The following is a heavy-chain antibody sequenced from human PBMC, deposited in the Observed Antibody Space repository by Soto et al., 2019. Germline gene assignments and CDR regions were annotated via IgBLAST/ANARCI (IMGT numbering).Heavy chain of an antibody. D-gene: IGHD6-19*01. Sequence: SVKVSCKASGGTFSSYAISWVRQAPGQGLEWMGGIIPIFGTANYAQKFQGRVTITADESTSTAYMELSSLRSEDTAVYYCATSIAVAGTPRGWFDPWGQGTLVTVSS. CDR1: GGTFSSYA. J-gene: IGHJ5*02. V-gene: IGHV1-69*13. CDR3: ATSIAVAGTPRGWFDP. CDR2: IIPIFGTA.